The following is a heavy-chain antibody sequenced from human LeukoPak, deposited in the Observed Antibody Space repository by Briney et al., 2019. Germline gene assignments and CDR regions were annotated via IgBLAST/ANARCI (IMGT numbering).Heavy chain of an antibody. Sequence: GRSLRLSCAASGFTFSTYGMHWVRQAPGKGLKWVAVIWYDGSNKWYADSVKGRFTISRDNSKNTLYLEMNSLRAEDTAVYYCASFMTTVSISDYWGQGTLVTVSS. CDR1: GFTFSTYG. CDR2: IWYDGSNK. D-gene: IGHD4-17*01. CDR3: ASFMTTVSISDY. V-gene: IGHV3-33*01. J-gene: IGHJ4*02.